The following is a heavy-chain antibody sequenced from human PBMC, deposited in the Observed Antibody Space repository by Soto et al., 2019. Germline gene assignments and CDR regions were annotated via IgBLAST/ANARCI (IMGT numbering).Heavy chain of an antibody. CDR3: SRGPFRPSAMDV. CDR1: GDNFKKNV. CDR2: TIPALGKT. D-gene: IGHD3-10*01. Sequence: QVQLMQSGAEIKKHGSSVKVSCKTSGDNFKKNVFTWVRQAPGQGLEWMGGTIPALGKTHYIEKFQGRVIITGDDSTRTVYMEVRDLTSEDTATYYGSRGPFRPSAMDVWGQVTTVTVSS. V-gene: IGHV1-69*01. J-gene: IGHJ6*02.